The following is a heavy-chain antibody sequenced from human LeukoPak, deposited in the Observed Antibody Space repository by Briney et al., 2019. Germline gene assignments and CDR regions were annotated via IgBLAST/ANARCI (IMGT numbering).Heavy chain of an antibody. V-gene: IGHV3-43*01. D-gene: IGHD6-6*01. CDR3: ARYIAARLDAFDI. Sequence: AGGSLRLSCAASGFTFDDHTMHWVRQAPGKGLEWVSLISWDGSSAYYGDSVQGRFTISRDNAKNSLYLQMNSLRAEDTALYYCARYIAARLDAFDIWGQGTMVTVSS. J-gene: IGHJ3*02. CDR2: ISWDGSSA. CDR1: GFTFDDHT.